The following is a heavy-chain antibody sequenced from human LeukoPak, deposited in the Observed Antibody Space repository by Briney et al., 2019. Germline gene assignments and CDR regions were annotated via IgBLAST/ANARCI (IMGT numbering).Heavy chain of an antibody. CDR3: ARRNIYPARGVVGY. D-gene: IGHD3-22*01. CDR1: GGSISSSSYY. J-gene: IGHJ4*02. V-gene: IGHV4-39*01. Sequence: LETLSLTCTVSGGSISSSSYYWGWIRQPPGKGLEWIGSIYYSGSTYYNPSLKSRVTISVDTSKNQFSLKLSSVTAADTAVYYCARRNIYPARGVVGYWGQGTLVTVSS. CDR2: IYYSGST.